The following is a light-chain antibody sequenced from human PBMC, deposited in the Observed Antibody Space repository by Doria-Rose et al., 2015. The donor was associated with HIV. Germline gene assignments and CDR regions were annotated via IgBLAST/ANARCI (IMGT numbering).Light chain of an antibody. J-gene: IGKJ1*01. Sequence: TQSPGTLSLSPGERATLSCRARPSISSTYLAWYQQKPGQAPSILIYDGSTRATGIPDRFSASGSGTDFTLTINRLEPEDFALYYCHQYGTSWTFGQGTKVEI. CDR1: PSISSTY. CDR3: HQYGTSWT. V-gene: IGKV3-20*01. CDR2: DGS.